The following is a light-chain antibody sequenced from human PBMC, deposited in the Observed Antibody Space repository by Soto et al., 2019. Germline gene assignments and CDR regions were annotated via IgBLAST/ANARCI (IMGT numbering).Light chain of an antibody. CDR2: GVN. Sequence: QSAPTQPPPASGVPGQSVTHSFTGTSSDVGGYNYVSWYQQHPGKAPQLVIYGVNKRASGVPDRFSGSKSGNTASLTVSGLQAEDEADYYCSSYAGSNILYVFGTGTKSPS. J-gene: IGLJ1*01. CDR3: SSYAGSNILYV. V-gene: IGLV2-8*01. CDR1: SSDVGGYNY.